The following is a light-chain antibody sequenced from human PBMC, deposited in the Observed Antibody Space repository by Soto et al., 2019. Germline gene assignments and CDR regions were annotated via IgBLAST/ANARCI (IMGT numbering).Light chain of an antibody. V-gene: IGLV1-44*01. Sequence: QSVLTQPPSASGTPGQRVTISCSGSGSNIGSNFVSWYQQLPRAAPKLLMYNNNQRPSGVPDRFSGSKSGTSASLAVSGLQSEDEADYYCAAWDNSLNGVVFGGGTKVTVL. CDR1: GSNIGSNF. J-gene: IGLJ2*01. CDR3: AAWDNSLNGVV. CDR2: NNN.